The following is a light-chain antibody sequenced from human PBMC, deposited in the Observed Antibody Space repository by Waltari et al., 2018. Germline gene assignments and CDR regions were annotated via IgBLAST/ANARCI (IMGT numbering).Light chain of an antibody. CDR2: VDD. Sequence: SYSLTQPPSVSVSPGQTARVTCGGGNIGSELVNWYQQIPPQSPVLVIYVDDERPSGIPERFSGSKSGNTATLTISGVEAGDEADYYCQVWDSNNDQILFGGGTRLTVL. V-gene: IGLV3-21*02. CDR3: QVWDSNNDQIL. J-gene: IGLJ7*01. CDR1: NIGSEL.